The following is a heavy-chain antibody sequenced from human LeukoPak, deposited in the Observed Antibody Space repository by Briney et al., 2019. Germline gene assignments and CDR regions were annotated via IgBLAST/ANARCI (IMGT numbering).Heavy chain of an antibody. V-gene: IGHV1-18*01. CDR2: ISAYNGNT. CDR1: GYTFTSYG. CDR3: ATELGDY. Sequence: ASVKVSCKASGYTFTSYGISWVRQAPGQGLEWMGWISAYNGNTNYAQKVQGRVTMTTDTSTSTAYRELRSPRSDDTAVYYCATELGDYWGQGTLVTVSS. D-gene: IGHD1-26*01. J-gene: IGHJ4*02.